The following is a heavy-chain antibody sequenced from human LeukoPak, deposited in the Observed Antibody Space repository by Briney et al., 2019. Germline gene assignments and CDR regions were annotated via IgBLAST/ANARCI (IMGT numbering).Heavy chain of an antibody. CDR1: GFTFSSYS. Sequence: GGSLRLSCAASGFTFSSYSMNWVRQAPGKGLEWVSSISSSSSYIYYEDSVKGRFTISRDNAKNSLYLQMNSLRAEDTAVYYCASKPTYYYGSGSYYNDYWGQGTLVAVSS. D-gene: IGHD3-10*01. CDR3: ASKPTYYYGSGSYYNDY. J-gene: IGHJ4*02. CDR2: ISSSSSYI. V-gene: IGHV3-21*01.